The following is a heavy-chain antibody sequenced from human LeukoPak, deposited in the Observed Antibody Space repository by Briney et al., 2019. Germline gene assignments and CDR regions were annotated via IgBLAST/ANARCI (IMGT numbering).Heavy chain of an antibody. CDR3: AKVKDHYYYYYGMDV. D-gene: IGHD2-15*01. CDR1: GFTFDDYA. J-gene: IGHJ6*02. Sequence: GGSLRLSCAASGFTFDDYAMHWVRQAPGKGLEWVSGISWNSGSIAYADSVKGRFTISRDNAKNSLYLQMNSLRAEDTALYYCAKVKDHYYYYYGMDVWGQGTTVTVSS. V-gene: IGHV3-9*01. CDR2: ISWNSGSI.